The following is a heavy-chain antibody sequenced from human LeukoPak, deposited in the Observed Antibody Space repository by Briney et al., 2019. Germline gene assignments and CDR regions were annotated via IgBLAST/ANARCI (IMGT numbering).Heavy chain of an antibody. Sequence: GGSLRLSCAASGFTFSSSNMNWVRQAPGKGLEWVSSISGSGKYIYYADSVRGRFTISRDNADNSLYLHMSNLRADDTAVYYCAREEWLVRGPFDPWGQGTLVTVSS. D-gene: IGHD6-19*01. J-gene: IGHJ5*02. V-gene: IGHV3-21*01. CDR2: ISGSGKYI. CDR1: GFTFSSSN. CDR3: AREEWLVRGPFDP.